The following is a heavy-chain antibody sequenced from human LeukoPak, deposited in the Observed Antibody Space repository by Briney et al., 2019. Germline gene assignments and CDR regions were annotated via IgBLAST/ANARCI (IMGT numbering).Heavy chain of an antibody. Sequence: PSETLSLTCTVSGGSISSYYWSWIRQPPGKGLEWIGDIYYSGSTNYNPSLKSRVTISVDTSKNQFSLRLSSVTAADTAVYYSARLASGSYGPLTPFDYWGQGTLVIVSS. J-gene: IGHJ4*02. D-gene: IGHD1-26*01. CDR2: IYYSGST. V-gene: IGHV4-59*08. CDR1: GGSISSYY. CDR3: ARLASGSYGPLTPFDY.